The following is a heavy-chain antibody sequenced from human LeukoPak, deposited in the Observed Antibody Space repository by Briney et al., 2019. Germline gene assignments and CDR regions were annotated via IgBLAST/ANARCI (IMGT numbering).Heavy chain of an antibody. J-gene: IGHJ4*02. CDR3: ARTVEVPN. V-gene: IGHV3-7*01. CDR1: GFTFSSYW. D-gene: IGHD4-17*01. Sequence: GGSLRLSCAASGFTFSSYWMSWVRQAPGKGLEWVANIKRDGSEKYYVVSVKGRFTISRDNAKNSLYLQMNSLRIEDTAVYFCARTVEVPNWGQGTLVTVSS. CDR2: IKRDGSEK.